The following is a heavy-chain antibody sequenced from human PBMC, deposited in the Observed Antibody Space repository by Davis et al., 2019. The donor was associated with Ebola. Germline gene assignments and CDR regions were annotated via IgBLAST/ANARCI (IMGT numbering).Heavy chain of an antibody. Sequence: PSETLSLTCTVSGGSISSYYWSWIRQPAGKGLEWIGRIYTSGSTNYNPSLKSRVTMSVDTSKNQFSLKLSSVTAADTAVYYCARVSYDYIWGSYPTSYYFDYWGQGTLVTVSS. CDR1: GGSISSYY. J-gene: IGHJ4*02. V-gene: IGHV4-4*07. CDR2: IYTSGST. D-gene: IGHD3-16*02. CDR3: ARVSYDYIWGSYPTSYYFDY.